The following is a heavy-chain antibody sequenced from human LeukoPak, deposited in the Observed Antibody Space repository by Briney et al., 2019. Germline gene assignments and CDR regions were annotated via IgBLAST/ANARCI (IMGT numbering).Heavy chain of an antibody. Sequence: PGGSLRLSCAASGFSFSNYGMHWVRQAPGKGLVWVSRISSGGSSLDYADSVKGRFAISRDIAKNTLYLQMSSLRPEDTAVYYCAREADNGDYPMNSWGQGTLVSVSS. D-gene: IGHD4-17*01. CDR1: GFSFSNYG. V-gene: IGHV3-74*01. J-gene: IGHJ4*02. CDR3: AREADNGDYPMNS. CDR2: ISSGGSSL.